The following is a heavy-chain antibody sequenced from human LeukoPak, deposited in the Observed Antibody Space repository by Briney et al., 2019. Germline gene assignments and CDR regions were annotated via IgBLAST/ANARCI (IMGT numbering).Heavy chain of an antibody. CDR1: GFTFSSYS. CDR3: ARDSYGSGSYYRIDY. Sequence: PGGSLRLSCAASGFTFSSYSMNWVRQAPGKGLEWVSYISSSSSTIYYADPVKGRFTISRDNAKNSLYLQMNSLRAEDTAVYYCARDSYGSGSYYRIDYWGQGTLVTVSS. J-gene: IGHJ4*02. V-gene: IGHV3-48*04. D-gene: IGHD3-10*01. CDR2: ISSSSSTI.